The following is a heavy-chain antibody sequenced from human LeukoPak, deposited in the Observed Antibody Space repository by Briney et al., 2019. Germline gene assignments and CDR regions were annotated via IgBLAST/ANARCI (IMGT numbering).Heavy chain of an antibody. D-gene: IGHD5-18*01. V-gene: IGHV4-4*07. CDR2: IYTSGST. CDR1: GGSISSYY. Sequence: SETLSLTCTVSGGSISSYYWSWIRQPAGKGLEWIGRIYTSGSTNYNPSLRSRVTMSVDTSKNQFSLKLSSVTAADTAVYYYVCSISEELWSSFDYWGQGTLVTVSS. CDR3: VCSISEELWSSFDY. J-gene: IGHJ4*02.